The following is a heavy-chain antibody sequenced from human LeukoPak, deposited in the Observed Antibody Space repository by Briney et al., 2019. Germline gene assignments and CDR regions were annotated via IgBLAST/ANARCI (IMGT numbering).Heavy chain of an antibody. CDR3: ARMGGSSWYTAVDY. CDR1: GGTFSSYA. J-gene: IGHJ4*02. V-gene: IGHV1-69*01. CDR2: IIPIFGTA. D-gene: IGHD6-13*01. Sequence: SVKVSCKASGGTFSSYAISWVRQAPGQGLEWMGGIIPIFGTANYAQKLPGRVTITADESTSTAYMELSSLRSEDTAVYYCARMGGSSWYTAVDYWGQGTLVTVSS.